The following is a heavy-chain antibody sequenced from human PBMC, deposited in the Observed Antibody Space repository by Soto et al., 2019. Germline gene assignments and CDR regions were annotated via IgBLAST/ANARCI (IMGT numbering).Heavy chain of an antibody. Sequence: PGGSLRLSRAASGFTFSSYGMHWVRQAPDKGLEWVALIWYDGSNEYYVDSVKGRFTISRDNSKNTLYLQMNSLRAEDTAVYYCAKDGGGQQLVPYYYYGMVVWGQGTTVTVSS. CDR2: IWYDGSNE. CDR1: GFTFSSYG. CDR3: AKDGGGQQLVPYYYYGMVV. V-gene: IGHV3-30*02. D-gene: IGHD6-13*01. J-gene: IGHJ6*02.